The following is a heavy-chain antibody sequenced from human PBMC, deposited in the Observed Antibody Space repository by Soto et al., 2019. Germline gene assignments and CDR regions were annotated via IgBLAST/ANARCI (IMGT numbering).Heavy chain of an antibody. CDR2: IWYDGSDK. D-gene: IGHD2-2*01. Sequence: GGSLRLSCVASGFKFSSYGMHWVRQAPGKGLEWVAVIWYDGSDKYYADSVKGRFTISRDNSKNTVYLQMNSLRAEDTAVYYCAREHCSSTSCYWFYYGMDVWGQGTTVTV. V-gene: IGHV3-33*01. CDR3: AREHCSSTSCYWFYYGMDV. CDR1: GFKFSSYG. J-gene: IGHJ6*02.